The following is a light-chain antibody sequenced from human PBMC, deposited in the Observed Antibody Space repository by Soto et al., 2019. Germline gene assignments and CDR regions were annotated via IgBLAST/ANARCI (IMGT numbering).Light chain of an antibody. CDR3: QQSYGTPPT. J-gene: IGKJ1*01. Sequence: DIQMTQSPSTLSGSLGDRVTITCLASQTVSSWLAWYQQKPGKAPNLLIYKASTLGSGVPSRFSGSGSGTDFTLTISSLQPEDFATYYCQQSYGTPPTFGQGTKVDIK. V-gene: IGKV1-5*03. CDR1: QTVSSW. CDR2: KAS.